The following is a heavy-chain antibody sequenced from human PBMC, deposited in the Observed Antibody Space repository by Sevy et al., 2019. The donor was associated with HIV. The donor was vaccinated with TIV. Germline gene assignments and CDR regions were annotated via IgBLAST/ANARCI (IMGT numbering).Heavy chain of an antibody. J-gene: IGHJ4*02. Sequence: ASVKVSCKASGYTFTSYIMHWVRQAPGQSLEWMGWVNAFTGDTKYSQKFQGRVTITRDTSESTAYMELNSLRSEDTVLYYCARDFCSGGSCYSAFVYWGQGTLVTVSS. D-gene: IGHD2-15*01. V-gene: IGHV1-3*01. CDR1: GYTFTSYI. CDR2: VNAFTGDT. CDR3: ARDFCSGGSCYSAFVY.